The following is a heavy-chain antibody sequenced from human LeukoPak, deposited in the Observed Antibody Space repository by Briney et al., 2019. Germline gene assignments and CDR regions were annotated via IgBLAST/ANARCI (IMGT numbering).Heavy chain of an antibody. CDR3: ARAIWGGDYGDYEGIGYYYYYMDV. V-gene: IGHV3-21*04. J-gene: IGHJ6*03. Sequence: PGGSLRLSCAASGFTFSSYSMNWVRQAPGKGLEWVSSISSSSSYIYYADSVKGRFTISRDNAKNSLYLQMNSLRAEDTAVYYCARAIWGGDYGDYEGIGYYYYYMDVWGKGTTVTISS. CDR1: GFTFSSYS. D-gene: IGHD4-17*01. CDR2: ISSSSSYI.